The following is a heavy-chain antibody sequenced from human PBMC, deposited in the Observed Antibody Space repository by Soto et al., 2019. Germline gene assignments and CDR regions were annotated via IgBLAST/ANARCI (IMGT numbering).Heavy chain of an antibody. CDR3: ARRARQDRGHDRADFDF. V-gene: IGHV3-21*01. CDR2: MSTRDTYI. CDR1: GFSFSDYS. Sequence: PGGSLRLSCAASGFSFSDYSMSWVRQAPGKGLEWVSSMSTRDTYIFHADSLKGRFTMSRDDAKNSLSLQMNSLRSEDTAVYYCARRARQDRGHDRADFDFWGHGTLVTVSS. J-gene: IGHJ4*01.